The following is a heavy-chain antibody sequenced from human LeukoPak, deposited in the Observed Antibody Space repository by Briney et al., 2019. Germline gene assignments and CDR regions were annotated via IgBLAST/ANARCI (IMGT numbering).Heavy chain of an antibody. Sequence: GGSLRLSCAASGFSFSSYTMNWARQAPGKGLEWLSFISGRGNTIYYADSVKGRFTISRDNAKDSLFLQMNSLRDEDTAVYYCARDAYYSDTSGYYQDYWGQGTLVTVSS. J-gene: IGHJ4*02. CDR3: ARDAYYSDTSGYYQDY. D-gene: IGHD3-22*01. V-gene: IGHV3-48*02. CDR2: ISGRGNTI. CDR1: GFSFSSYT.